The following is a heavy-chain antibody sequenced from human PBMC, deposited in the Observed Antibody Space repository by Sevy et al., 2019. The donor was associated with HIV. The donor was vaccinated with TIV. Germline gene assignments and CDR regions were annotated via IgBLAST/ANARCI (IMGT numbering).Heavy chain of an antibody. CDR2: IWYDGSNK. J-gene: IGHJ4*02. Sequence: GGSLRLSCAASGFTFSSYGMHWVRQAPGKGLEWVAVIWYDGSNKYYADSVKGGFTISRVNSKNTLYLQMNSLRAEDTAVYYCARGAGMTTVLRPFDYWGQGTLVTVSS. CDR1: GFTFSSYG. CDR3: ARGAGMTTVLRPFDY. D-gene: IGHD4-17*01. V-gene: IGHV3-33*01.